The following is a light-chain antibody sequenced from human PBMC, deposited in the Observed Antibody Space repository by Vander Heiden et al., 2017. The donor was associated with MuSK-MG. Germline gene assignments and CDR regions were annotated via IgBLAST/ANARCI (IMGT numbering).Light chain of an antibody. CDR3: CSYAGSYTFV. Sequence: QSALTQPRPVSGSPGQSVTISCTGTSNDVGGYNYVSWYQHHPGKAPRLMIYDVTKRPSGVPDRFSGSKSGSTASLTISGLQVEDEADYYCCSYAGSYTFVFGGGTRLTVL. CDR2: DVT. V-gene: IGLV2-11*01. J-gene: IGLJ2*01. CDR1: SNDVGGYNY.